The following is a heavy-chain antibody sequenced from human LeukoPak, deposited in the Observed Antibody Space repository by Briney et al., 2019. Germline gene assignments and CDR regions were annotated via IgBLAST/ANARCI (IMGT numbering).Heavy chain of an antibody. D-gene: IGHD2-8*01. CDR1: GLTFSYYA. CDR3: AKDRVFSFRGYCTNGVCYSAGYFDY. V-gene: IGHV3-23*01. J-gene: IGHJ4*02. CDR2: ISGSGDNT. Sequence: GGSLRLSCAASGLTFSYYAMNWVRQPPGKGLEWVSGISGSGDNTYYADSVKGRFTISRDNSKNTLYLQMNSLSAEDTAVYYCAKDRVFSFRGYCTNGVCYSAGYFDYWGQGTLITVSS.